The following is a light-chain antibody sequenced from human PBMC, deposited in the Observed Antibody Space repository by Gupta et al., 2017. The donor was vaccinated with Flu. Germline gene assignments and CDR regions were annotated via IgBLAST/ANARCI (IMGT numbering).Light chain of an antibody. V-gene: IGKV6-21*01. CDR3: HQSSSLPET. CDR2: YAS. Sequence: KEKVTITCRASQSIVRSLHWYPQKPDHSPKLLITYASQSFSGVPSRFRGSGSGTDFTLTIDSLESEDAATYYCHQSSSLPETFGQGTKVESK. J-gene: IGKJ1*01. CDR1: QSIVRS.